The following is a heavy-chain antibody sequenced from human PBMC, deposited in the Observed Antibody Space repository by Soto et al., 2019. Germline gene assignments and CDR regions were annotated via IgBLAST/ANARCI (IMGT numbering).Heavy chain of an antibody. J-gene: IGHJ5*02. V-gene: IGHV3-23*01. CDR1: VFSFSSYG. D-gene: IGHD2-2*01. Sequence: GGSLRLSCAASVFSFSSYGMSWVRQAPGKGLEWVSGISGFGDSTYYADSVKGRFTISRDNSENTLYLQMNSLRAEDTAVYFCAKDAVVVVPPVIRNCFHLRCQGTHGTLSS. CDR2: ISGFGDST. CDR3: AKDAVVVVPPVIRNCFHL.